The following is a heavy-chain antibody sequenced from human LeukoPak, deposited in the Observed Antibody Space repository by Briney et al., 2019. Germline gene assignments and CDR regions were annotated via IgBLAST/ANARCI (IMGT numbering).Heavy chain of an antibody. D-gene: IGHD3-9*01. CDR1: GGTFSSYA. J-gene: IGHJ4*02. V-gene: IGHV1-69*13. Sequence: GASVKVSCKASGGTFSSYAISWMRQAPGQGLEWMGGIIPIFGTANYAQKFQGRVTITADESTSTAYMELSSLRSEDTAVYYCARPLPTRYFDWLSSWGQGTLVTVSS. CDR3: ARPLPTRYFDWLSS. CDR2: IIPIFGTA.